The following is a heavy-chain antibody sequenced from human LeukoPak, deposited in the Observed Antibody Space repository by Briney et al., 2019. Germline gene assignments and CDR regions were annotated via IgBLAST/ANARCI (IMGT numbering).Heavy chain of an antibody. CDR1: GFTFSSYA. D-gene: IGHD3-3*01. J-gene: IGHJ3*02. CDR2: ISGSGGST. V-gene: IGHV3-23*01. Sequence: GGSLRVSCAASGFTFSSYAMSWVSQAPGKGVEWVSAISGSGGSTYYADSVKGRFTISRDNAKNSLYLQMNSLRAEDTAVYYCATVPARSELRFSEVPKGLDAFDIWGQGTMVTVSS. CDR3: ATVPARSELRFSEVPKGLDAFDI.